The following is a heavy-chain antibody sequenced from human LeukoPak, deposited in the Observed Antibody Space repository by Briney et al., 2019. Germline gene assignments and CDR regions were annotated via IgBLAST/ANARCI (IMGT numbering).Heavy chain of an antibody. CDR2: INTNTGNP. CDR3: ARAPSSGYLFPLWY. V-gene: IGHV7-4-1*02. J-gene: IGHJ4*02. Sequence: ASVKVSCTASGYTFTSYAMNWVRQAPGQGLEWMGWINTNTGNPTYAQGFTGRFVFSLDTSVSTAYLQISSLKAEDTAVYYCARAPSSGYLFPLWYRGQGTLVTVSS. CDR1: GYTFTSYA. D-gene: IGHD3-22*01.